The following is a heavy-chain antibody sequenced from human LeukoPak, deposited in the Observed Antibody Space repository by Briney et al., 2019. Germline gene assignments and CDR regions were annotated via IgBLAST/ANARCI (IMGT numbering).Heavy chain of an antibody. V-gene: IGHV4-34*01. J-gene: IGHJ4*02. D-gene: IGHD3-3*01. Sequence: SETLSLTCAVYGGSFSGYYWSWIRQPPGKGLGWVGEINHSGSTNYNPSLKSRVTISVDTSKNQFSLKLSSVTAADTAIYYCARGEDVSGYRTDCWGQGTLVTVSS. CDR2: INHSGST. CDR3: ARGEDVSGYRTDC. CDR1: GGSFSGYY.